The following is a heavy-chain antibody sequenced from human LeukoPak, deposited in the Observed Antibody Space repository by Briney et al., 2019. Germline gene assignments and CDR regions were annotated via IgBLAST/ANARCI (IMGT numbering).Heavy chain of an antibody. CDR3: ARGGAPYYYDSSGYYYPFDY. V-gene: IGHV4-30-2*01. D-gene: IGHD3-22*01. CDR1: GFTFRSYA. CDR2: IYHSGST. J-gene: IGHJ4*02. Sequence: LRLSCAASGFTFRSYAMSWVRQAPGKGLEWIGYIYHSGSTYYNPSLKSRVTISVDRSKNQFSLKLSSVTAADTAVYYCARGGAPYYYDSSGYYYPFDYWGQGTLVTVSS.